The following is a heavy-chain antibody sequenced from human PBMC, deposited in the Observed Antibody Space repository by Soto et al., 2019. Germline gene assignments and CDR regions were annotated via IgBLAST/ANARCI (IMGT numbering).Heavy chain of an antibody. Sequence: GGSLRLSCVASGFTFNKHALAWVRQAPGKGLEWASAISGSGASTYDSDSVKGRFTISRDNSNNTLYLQMNSLRAEDTAIYYCARTPGVNTVISAFDHWGQGTPVTV. CDR3: ARTPGVNTVISAFDH. V-gene: IGHV3-23*01. D-gene: IGHD2-21*01. CDR1: GFTFNKHA. J-gene: IGHJ4*02. CDR2: ISGSGAST.